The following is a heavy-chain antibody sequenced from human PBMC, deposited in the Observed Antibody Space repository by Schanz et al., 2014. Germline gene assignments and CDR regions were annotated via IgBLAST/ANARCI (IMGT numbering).Heavy chain of an antibody. CDR3: AKSLESCPGGRCSRGYFDY. J-gene: IGHJ4*02. CDR2: INSVGSNT. Sequence: EVQLVQSGGGLVQPGGSLRLSCAASGFTFSSHWMHWVRQDPGKGLVWVARINSVGSNTDYADSVKGRFTISRDNFKGALYLQMSSLRAEDTAVYYCAKSLESCPGGRCSRGYFDYWGQGTLVNVSS. V-gene: IGHV3-74*01. CDR1: GFTFSSHW. D-gene: IGHD2-8*02.